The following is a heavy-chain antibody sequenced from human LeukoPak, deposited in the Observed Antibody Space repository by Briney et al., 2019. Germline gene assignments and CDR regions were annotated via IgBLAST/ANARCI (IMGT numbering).Heavy chain of an antibody. Sequence: GGPLRLFCGACGFTFSGYAMHWVRQAPGKGLEGVAVILYDGSNKLCADSVKGRFTISRDHSKNTLYLQMNSLRAENTALYHCAREPHHCSSTSCYFGWFDPWGQGTLVTVS. J-gene: IGHJ5*02. CDR3: AREPHHCSSTSCYFGWFDP. CDR1: GFTFSGYA. V-gene: IGHV3-30-3*01. CDR2: ILYDGSNK. D-gene: IGHD2-2*01.